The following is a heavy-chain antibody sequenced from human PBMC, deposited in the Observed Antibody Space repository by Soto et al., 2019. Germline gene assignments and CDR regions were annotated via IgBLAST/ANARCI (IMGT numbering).Heavy chain of an antibody. J-gene: IGHJ4*02. CDR3: ASRMGSGKYYFDY. CDR2: INHSGST. V-gene: IGHV4-34*01. D-gene: IGHD3-10*01. CDR1: GGSFNSYY. Sequence: QVQLQQWGAGLLKPSETLSLTCAVYGGSFNSYYWSWIRQSPGKGLEWIGEINHSGSTNYNPSLKSRVAISMDTFKPQFSLKLYSVTAADTAVFYCASRMGSGKYYFDYWDPGALVIVSS.